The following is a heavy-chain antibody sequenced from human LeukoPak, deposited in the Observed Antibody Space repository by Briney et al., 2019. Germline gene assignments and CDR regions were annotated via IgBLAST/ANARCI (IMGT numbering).Heavy chain of an antibody. CDR2: IYNTGST. CDR1: GGSISSYY. V-gene: IGHV4-59*01. J-gene: IGHJ2*01. D-gene: IGHD5-12*01. Sequence: PSETLSLTCTVSGGSISSYYWSWIRQPPGKGLAWIGHIYNTGSTNYNPSLKSRVTITVDMSKNQISLKLSSVTAADTAVYYCARDVGKYSAYFSYWYFDLWGRGTLVTVSS. CDR3: ARDVGKYSAYFSYWYFDL.